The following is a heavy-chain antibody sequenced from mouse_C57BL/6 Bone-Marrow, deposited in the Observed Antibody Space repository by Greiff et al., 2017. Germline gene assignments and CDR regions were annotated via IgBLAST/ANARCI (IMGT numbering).Heavy chain of an antibody. CDR1: GYTFTDYE. J-gene: IGHJ3*01. CDR3: TREGYGSIAGFAY. D-gene: IGHD2-10*02. Sequence: QVQLKQSGAELVRPGASVTLSCKASGYTFTDYEMHWVKQTPVHGLEWIGALDPETGGTAYNQKFKGKAILTADKSSSTAYMELRSLTSEDSAVYYGTREGYGSIAGFAYWGQGTLVTVAA. V-gene: IGHV1-15*01. CDR2: LDPETGGT.